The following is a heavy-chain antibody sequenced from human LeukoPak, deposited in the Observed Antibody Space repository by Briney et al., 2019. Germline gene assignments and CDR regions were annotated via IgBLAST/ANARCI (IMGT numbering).Heavy chain of an antibody. D-gene: IGHD3-16*01. CDR3: ARARDYGYFDY. Sequence: SETLSLTCAVSVDSISSGRYSWSWIRQPPGKGLEWIGYIYHSGSTYYNPSLKSRVTISVDRSKNQFSLKLSSVTAADTAVYYCARARDYGYFDYWGQGTLVTVSS. CDR1: VDSISSGRYS. CDR2: IYHSGST. J-gene: IGHJ4*02. V-gene: IGHV4-30-2*01.